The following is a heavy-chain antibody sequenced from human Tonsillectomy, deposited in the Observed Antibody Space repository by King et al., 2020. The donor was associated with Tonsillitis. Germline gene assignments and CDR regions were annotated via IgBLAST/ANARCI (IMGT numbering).Heavy chain of an antibody. Sequence: VQLVESGGGLVQPGRSLRLSCTASGFTFNTYAMSWFRQAPGKGLEWVSFIRSKAYGGTVEYAASVRGRFTISRDDSKSIAYLQMNSLKTEDTAVYYCARERVTASWFAPWGQGPLVTVSS. V-gene: IGHV3-49*03. CDR2: IRSKAYGGTV. CDR3: ARERVTASWFAP. J-gene: IGHJ5*02. D-gene: IGHD5-18*01. CDR1: GFTFNTYA.